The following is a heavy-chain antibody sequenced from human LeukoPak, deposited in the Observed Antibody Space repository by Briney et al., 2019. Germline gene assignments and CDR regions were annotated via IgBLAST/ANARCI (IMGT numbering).Heavy chain of an antibody. V-gene: IGHV1-18*01. Sequence: ASVKVSCKASGYTFTSYGISGVRQAPGEGREWMGWISAYNGNTNYAQKLQGRVTMTTDTSTSTAYMELRSLRSDDTAVYYCARAETSMIVVVTAPYGYWGQGTLVTVSS. CDR3: ARAETSMIVVVTAPYGY. CDR1: GYTFTSYG. CDR2: ISAYNGNT. J-gene: IGHJ4*02. D-gene: IGHD3-22*01.